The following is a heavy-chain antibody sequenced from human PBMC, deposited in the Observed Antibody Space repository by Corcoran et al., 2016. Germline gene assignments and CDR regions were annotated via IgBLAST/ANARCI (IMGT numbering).Heavy chain of an antibody. D-gene: IGHD3-22*01. Sequence: QVQLVESGGGVVQPGRSLRLSCAASGFTFSSYGMHWVRQAPGKGLEWVAVISYDGSNKYYADSVKGRFTISRDNSKNTLYLQMNSLRAEDTAVYYCAKDPDSSGYYYYYYYYGIDVWGQGTTVTVSS. CDR2: ISYDGSNK. CDR1: GFTFSSYG. CDR3: AKDPDSSGYYYYYYYYGIDV. V-gene: IGHV3-30*18. J-gene: IGHJ6*02.